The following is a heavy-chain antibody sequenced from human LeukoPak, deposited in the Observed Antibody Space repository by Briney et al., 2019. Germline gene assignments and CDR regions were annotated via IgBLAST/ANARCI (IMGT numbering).Heavy chain of an antibody. CDR1: GGSIRSYY. CDR3: AREGYYGSGGNMDV. J-gene: IGHJ6*03. V-gene: IGHV4-4*07. Sequence: SETLSLTCTVSGGSIRSYYWSWIRQPAGKGLEWIGRIYTSGSTNYNPSLKSRVTMSVDTSKNQFSLKLSSVTAADTAVYYCAREGYYGSGGNMDVWGKGTTVTVSS. D-gene: IGHD3-10*01. CDR2: IYTSGST.